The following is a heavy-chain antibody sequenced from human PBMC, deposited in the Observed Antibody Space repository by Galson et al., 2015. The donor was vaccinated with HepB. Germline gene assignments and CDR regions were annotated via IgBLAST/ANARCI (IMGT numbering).Heavy chain of an antibody. CDR1: EFTFSSYS. V-gene: IGHV3-21*01. CDR3: AITTTVTTLGY. D-gene: IGHD4-11*01. J-gene: IGHJ4*02. Sequence: SLRLSCAASEFTFSSYSVNWVRQAPGKGLEWVSSISSRSTYIYCADSVKGRFTISRDNTKNSLYLQMNSLRVEDTAVYYCAITTTVTTLGYWGQGTLVTVSS. CDR2: ISSRSTYI.